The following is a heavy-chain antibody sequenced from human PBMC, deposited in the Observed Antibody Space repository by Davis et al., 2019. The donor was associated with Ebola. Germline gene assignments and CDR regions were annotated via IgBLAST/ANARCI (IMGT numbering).Heavy chain of an antibody. J-gene: IGHJ4*02. CDR3: ATAENSFGVVLRHYFES. CDR2: LTPLFATP. Sequence: SVKVSCKASGDTFSTTSVIWVRQAPGQGLEWMGELTPLFATPSYSQKFQGRVTITADESTATAYMELSGLGSEDSAIYYCATAENSFGVVLRHYFESWGQGTLVTVSA. D-gene: IGHD3-3*01. CDR1: GDTFSTTS. V-gene: IGHV1-69*13.